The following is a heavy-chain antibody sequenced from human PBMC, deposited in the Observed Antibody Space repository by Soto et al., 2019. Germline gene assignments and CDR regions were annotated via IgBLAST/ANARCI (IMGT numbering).Heavy chain of an antibody. D-gene: IGHD6-19*01. CDR1: GGSISSSSYY. V-gene: IGHV4-39*01. Sequence: SETLSLTCTVSGGSISSSSYYWGWIRQPPGKGLEWIGSIYYSGSTYYNPSLKSRVTISVDTSKNQFSLKLSSVTAADTAVYYCARRMAVNPRPIGYYYMDVWGKGTTVTVSS. CDR2: IYYSGST. CDR3: ARRMAVNPRPIGYYYMDV. J-gene: IGHJ6*03.